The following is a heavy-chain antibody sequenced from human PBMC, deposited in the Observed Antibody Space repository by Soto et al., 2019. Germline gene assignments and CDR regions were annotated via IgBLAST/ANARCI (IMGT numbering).Heavy chain of an antibody. CDR1: GFTFSDYA. CDR2: VSHDGRNT. Sequence: VQLVESGGGVVQPGRSLRLSCAASGFTFSDYAMHWVRQAPGKGLEWVAVVSHDGRNTHYADSVKGRFTISRDSSKNTVSLEMTSLRAEVTAVYYCARGGRQWLFTSDFNYWGQGALVTVSS. D-gene: IGHD6-19*01. V-gene: IGHV3-30*03. J-gene: IGHJ4*02. CDR3: ARGGRQWLFTSDFNY.